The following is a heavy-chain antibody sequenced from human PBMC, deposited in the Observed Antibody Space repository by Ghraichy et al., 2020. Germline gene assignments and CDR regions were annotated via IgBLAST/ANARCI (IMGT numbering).Heavy chain of an antibody. CDR1: GFTFSSYS. CDR3: ARAGYCSSTSCHYYYYGMNV. Sequence: GSLRLSCAASGFTFSSYSMNWVRQAPGKGLEWVSYISSSSSTIYYADSVKGRFTISRDNAKNSLYLQMNSLRDEDTAVYYCARAGYCSSTSCHYYYYGMNVWGQGTTVTVSS. CDR2: ISSSSSTI. D-gene: IGHD2-2*01. J-gene: IGHJ6*02. V-gene: IGHV3-48*02.